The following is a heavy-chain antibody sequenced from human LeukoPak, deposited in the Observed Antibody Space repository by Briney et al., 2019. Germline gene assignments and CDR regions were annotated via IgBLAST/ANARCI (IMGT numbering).Heavy chain of an antibody. Sequence: GRSLRLSCAASGFTFSSYGMHWVRQAPGKGLEWVAFIRYDGSNKYYADSVKGRFTISRDNSKNTLNLQMNSLRTEDTAVYYCAKGKWELRADYFDYWGQGTLVTVSS. D-gene: IGHD1-26*01. J-gene: IGHJ4*02. V-gene: IGHV3-30*02. CDR1: GFTFSSYG. CDR2: IRYDGSNK. CDR3: AKGKWELRADYFDY.